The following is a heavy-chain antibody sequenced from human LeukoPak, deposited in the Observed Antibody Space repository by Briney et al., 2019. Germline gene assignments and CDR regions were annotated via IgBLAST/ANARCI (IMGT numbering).Heavy chain of an antibody. D-gene: IGHD2-2*01. CDR3: AREDIVVVPAGNYYYYGMDV. V-gene: IGHV3-53*01. CDR2: IYSGGST. J-gene: IGHJ6*02. Sequence: GGSLRLSCAASGFTVSSNYMSWVRQAPGKGLEWVSVIYSGGSTYYADSVKGRSTISRDNSKNSLYLQMNSLRAEDTAVYYCAREDIVVVPAGNYYYYGMDVWGQGTTVTVSS. CDR1: GFTVSSNY.